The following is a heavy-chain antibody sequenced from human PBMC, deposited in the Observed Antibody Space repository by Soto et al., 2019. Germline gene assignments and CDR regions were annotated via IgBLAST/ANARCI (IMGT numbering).Heavy chain of an antibody. D-gene: IGHD2-15*01. CDR1: GFIFSNYV. CDR3: ATDSVTVAATFDF. V-gene: IGHV3-23*01. CDR2: ISGSGLST. Sequence: EVQLLESGGGLVQPGGSLRLSCAASGFIFSNYVMSWVRQAPGKGLEWVSGISGSGLSTYYADSVKGRFTISRDNSKNTLYLQMNSLRADDTAVYHCATDSVTVAATFDFWGQGTLVTVSS. J-gene: IGHJ4*02.